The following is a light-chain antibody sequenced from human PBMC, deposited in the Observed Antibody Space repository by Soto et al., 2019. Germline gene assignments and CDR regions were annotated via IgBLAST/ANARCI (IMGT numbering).Light chain of an antibody. CDR1: QSVSSSY. V-gene: IGKV3-20*01. J-gene: IGKJ4*01. CDR3: QQYGSSPRTLT. CDR2: GAS. Sequence: EIVLTQSPGTLSLSPGERATLSCRASQSVSSSYLAWYQQKPGQAPRLLIYGASSRATGIPDRFSGSGSGTDFTLTINRLEPEDFAVYYCQQYGSSPRTLTFGGGTKVEIK.